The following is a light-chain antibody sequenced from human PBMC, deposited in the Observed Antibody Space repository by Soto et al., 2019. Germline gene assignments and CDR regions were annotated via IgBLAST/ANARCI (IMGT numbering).Light chain of an antibody. V-gene: IGLV2-14*01. J-gene: IGLJ7*02. CDR1: SSDVGGYDQ. CDR3: SSDTGSRTF. CDR2: AVS. Sequence: QSALTQPASVSGSPGQTIASSCTGTSSDVGGYDQVSWYQQHPGKAPKLLIYAVSNRPSGVSNRFSGSKSGNTASLTISGLQAEDEADYYCSSDTGSRTFFGGGTQPTA.